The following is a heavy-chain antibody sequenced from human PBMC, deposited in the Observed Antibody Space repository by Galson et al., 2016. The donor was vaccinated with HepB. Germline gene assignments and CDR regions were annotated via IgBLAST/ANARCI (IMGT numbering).Heavy chain of an antibody. CDR2: IKSKSEGGAA. J-gene: IGHJ4*02. CDR3: RDTNPYESWDH. Sequence: SLRLSCAASGFIFSNAWMTWVRQAPGKGLEWVGRIKSKSEGGAADYAAPVKGGFTISRDDSKQMLYLQMNSLKSEDTAVYYCRDTNPYESWDHWGQGTLVTVSS. CDR1: GFIFSNAW. D-gene: IGHD2-8*01. V-gene: IGHV3-15*05.